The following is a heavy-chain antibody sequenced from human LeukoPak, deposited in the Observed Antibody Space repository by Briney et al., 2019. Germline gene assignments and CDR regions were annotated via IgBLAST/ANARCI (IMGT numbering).Heavy chain of an antibody. J-gene: IGHJ6*02. D-gene: IGHD6-13*01. CDR2: IIPILGIA. CDR1: GGTFSSYA. CDR3: ARASSYSSSWAGYYYYGMDV. V-gene: IGHV1-69*04. Sequence: ASVKVSCKASGGTFSSYAISWVRQAPGQGLEWMGRIIPILGIANYAQKLQGRVTITADKSTSTAYMELSSLRSEDTAVYYCARASSYSSSWAGYYYYGMDVWGQGTTVTVSS.